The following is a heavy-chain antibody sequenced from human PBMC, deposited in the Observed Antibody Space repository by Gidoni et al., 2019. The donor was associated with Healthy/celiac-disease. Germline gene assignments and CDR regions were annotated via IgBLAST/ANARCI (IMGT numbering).Heavy chain of an antibody. CDR3: ARDTRAIFGVVTTTGFDP. CDR1: GGSISSYY. D-gene: IGHD3-3*01. V-gene: IGHV4-4*07. CDR2: IYTSGST. J-gene: IGHJ5*02. Sequence: QVQLQESGPGLVKPSDTLSLTCTVSGGSISSYYWRWLRQPAGKGLEWIGRIYTSGSTNYNPSLKSRVTMSVDTSKNQFSLKLSFVTAADTSVYYCARDTRAIFGVVTTTGFDPWGQGTLVTVSS.